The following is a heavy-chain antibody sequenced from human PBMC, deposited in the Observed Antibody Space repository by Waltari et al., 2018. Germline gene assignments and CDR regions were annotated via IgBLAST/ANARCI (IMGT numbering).Heavy chain of an antibody. CDR3: ARGVTTVEC. Sequence: EVQLVESGGGLVQPGGSLRLSCSGPGSTFSNSWMSWVRQVPGKGLEWVASIKQDGGEKYYVDSMKGRFTISRDNDNNSLFLQMDSLRVEDTAVYYCARGVTTVECWGQGALVTVSS. CDR1: GSTFSNSW. V-gene: IGHV3-7*04. J-gene: IGHJ4*02. D-gene: IGHD2-21*02. CDR2: IKQDGGEK.